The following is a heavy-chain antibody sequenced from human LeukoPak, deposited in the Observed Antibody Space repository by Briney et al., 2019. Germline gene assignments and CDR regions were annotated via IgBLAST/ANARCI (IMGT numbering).Heavy chain of an antibody. V-gene: IGHV3-53*01. CDR3: ARDTSSWHRADY. CDR1: GFTVSSDY. D-gene: IGHD6-13*01. J-gene: IGHJ4*02. Sequence: GGSLRLSCAASGFTVSSDYMSWVRQAPGKGLEWVSIIYSDGSTYYADSVKGRFTISRGNSKNTVYLQLNSLRAEDTAMYYCARDTSSWHRADYWGQGTLVTVSS. CDR2: IYSDGST.